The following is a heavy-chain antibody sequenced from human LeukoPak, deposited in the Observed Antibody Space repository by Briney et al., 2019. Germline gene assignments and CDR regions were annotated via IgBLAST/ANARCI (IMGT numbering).Heavy chain of an antibody. V-gene: IGHV1-8*01. D-gene: IGHD3-10*01. CDR2: MNPSSGNT. J-gene: IGHJ5*02. CDR3: ARGRPKTLLWFREFPWKTNWFDP. CDR1: GYTFTSYD. Sequence: ASVKVSCKASGYTFTSYDINWVRQATGQGLEWMGWMNPSSGNTGYAQKFQGRVTMTRNTSISTAYMELSSLRSEDTAVYYCARGRPKTLLWFREFPWKTNWFDPWGQGTLVTVSS.